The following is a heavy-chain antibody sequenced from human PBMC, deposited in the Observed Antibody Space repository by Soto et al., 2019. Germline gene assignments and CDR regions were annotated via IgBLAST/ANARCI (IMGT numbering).Heavy chain of an antibody. J-gene: IGHJ1*01. D-gene: IGHD3-22*01. V-gene: IGHV4-61*01. CDR2: IYYGGNT. CDR3: ASPNFYDTNGSSF. Sequence: SETLSLTCTVSGASVNSDTYYWTWIRRPPGKGLEWLGYIYYGGNTKYNPSLKSRVTISVDRSRNQFSLKLSSVTAADTAVYYCASPNFYDTNGSSFWGQGTLVTVSS. CDR1: GASVNSDTYY.